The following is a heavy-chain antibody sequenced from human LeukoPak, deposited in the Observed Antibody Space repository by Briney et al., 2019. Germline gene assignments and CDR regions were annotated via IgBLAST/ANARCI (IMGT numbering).Heavy chain of an antibody. CDR3: ARNCYGDYDY. V-gene: IGHV3-7*01. CDR2: IKQDGSEK. Sequence: GGSLRLSCAAPGFTFSSYWMSWVRQAPGKGLEWVANIKQDGSEKYYVDSVKGRFTISRDNAKNSLYLQMNSLRAEDTAVYYCARNCYGDYDYWGQGTLVTVSS. J-gene: IGHJ4*02. D-gene: IGHD4-17*01. CDR1: GFTFSSYW.